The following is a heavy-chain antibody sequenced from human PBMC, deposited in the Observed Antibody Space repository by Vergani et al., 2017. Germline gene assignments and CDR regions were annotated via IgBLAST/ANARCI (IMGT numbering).Heavy chain of an antibody. V-gene: IGHV4-59*02. CDR1: GASVNSYY. CDR3: ASSGYSYGYYFDY. CDR2: IYYSGST. Sequence: QVKLQESGPGLVKPSETLSLTCTVSGASVNSYYWCWIRQPPGKGLEWIGYIYYSGSTNYNPSLKSRVTISVDTSKNQFSLKLSSVTAADTAVYYCASSGYSYGYYFDYWGQGTLVTVSS. J-gene: IGHJ4*02. D-gene: IGHD5-18*01.